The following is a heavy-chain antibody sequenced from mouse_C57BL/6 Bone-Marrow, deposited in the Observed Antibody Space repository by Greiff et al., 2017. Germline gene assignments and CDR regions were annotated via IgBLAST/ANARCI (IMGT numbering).Heavy chain of an antibody. D-gene: IGHD2-5*01. Sequence: VKPGASVKMSCKASGYTFTDYYMNWVKQSHGKSLEWIGVINPYNGGTSYNQKFKGKATLTVDKSSSTAYMELNSLTSEDSAVYYCARCSNYRYFDYFDYWGQGTTLTVSS. CDR1: GYTFTDYY. J-gene: IGHJ2*01. CDR3: ARCSNYRYFDYFDY. CDR2: INPYNGGT. V-gene: IGHV1-19*01.